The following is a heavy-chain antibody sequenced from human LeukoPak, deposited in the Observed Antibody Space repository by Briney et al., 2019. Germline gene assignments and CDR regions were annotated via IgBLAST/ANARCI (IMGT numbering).Heavy chain of an antibody. CDR2: ISSSGSTI. CDR1: GFTFSTYG. V-gene: IGHV3-48*04. J-gene: IGHJ4*02. CDR3: AREGLDRGYFDY. D-gene: IGHD1-14*01. Sequence: TGGSLRLSCAASGFTFSTYGMHWVRQAPGKGLEWISYISSSGSTIYYADSVKGRFTISRDNAKNSLYLQMNSLRAEDTAVYYCAREGLDRGYFDYWGQGSLVTVSS.